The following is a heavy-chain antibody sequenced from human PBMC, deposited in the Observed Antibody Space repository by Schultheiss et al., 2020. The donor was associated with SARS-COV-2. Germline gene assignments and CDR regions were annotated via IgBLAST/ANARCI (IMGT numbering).Heavy chain of an antibody. CDR3: ASVLSLGYCSSTSCYAPYYYGMDV. J-gene: IGHJ6*02. D-gene: IGHD2-2*01. V-gene: IGHV3-23*01. Sequence: GGSLRLSCAASGFTFSSYAMSWVRQAPGKGLEWVSAISGSGGSTYYADSVKGRFTISRDNSKNTLYLQMNSLRAEDTAVYYCASVLSLGYCSSTSCYAPYYYGMDVWGQGTMVTVSS. CDR2: ISGSGGST. CDR1: GFTFSSYA.